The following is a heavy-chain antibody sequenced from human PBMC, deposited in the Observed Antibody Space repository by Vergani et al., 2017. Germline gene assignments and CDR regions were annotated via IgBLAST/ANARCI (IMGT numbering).Heavy chain of an antibody. CDR2: IHPADSDT. J-gene: IGHJ4*02. CDR1: GYTFPIHW. D-gene: IGHD3-22*01. Sequence: EVQLVQSGAEVTKPGESLKISCKGSGYTFPIHWIGWVRQMPGKGLDWMGIIHPADSDTRNSPSFQGQVTNSVDKSISPAYLQRSSLRASDSAMYYCARLYGRDSSGSKYFDYWGQGTLVTVSS. V-gene: IGHV5-51*01. CDR3: ARLYGRDSSGSKYFDY.